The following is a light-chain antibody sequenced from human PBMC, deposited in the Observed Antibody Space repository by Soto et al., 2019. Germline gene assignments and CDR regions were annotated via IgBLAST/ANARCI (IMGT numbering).Light chain of an antibody. Sequence: EIGLTQSPGTLSLSPGERAILSCRASQSVTSNYLAWYQQKPGQAPRLFIYGASSRATGIPDRFSGSGSGTDFTLTINRLEPEDSAMYYCQQYGRSPLTFGGGTKVEIK. J-gene: IGKJ4*01. CDR2: GAS. CDR1: QSVTSNY. CDR3: QQYGRSPLT. V-gene: IGKV3-20*01.